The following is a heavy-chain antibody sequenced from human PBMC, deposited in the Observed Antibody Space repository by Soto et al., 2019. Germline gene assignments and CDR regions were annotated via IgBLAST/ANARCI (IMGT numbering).Heavy chain of an antibody. CDR1: GGSISSYY. CDR2: IYPIGNT. V-gene: IGHV4-4*07. Sequence: SESLSVACAVSGGSISSYYWSWIRQTAGKGLEWIGRIYPIGNTNYNPSLKSRVTMSIDTSKNQLSLKLRSVTAADTAVYFCAGDEGYYYSGVDVWGQGTAVTVSS. CDR3: AGDEGYYYSGVDV. J-gene: IGHJ6*02.